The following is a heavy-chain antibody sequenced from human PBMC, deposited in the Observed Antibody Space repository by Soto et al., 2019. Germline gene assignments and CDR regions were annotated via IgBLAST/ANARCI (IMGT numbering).Heavy chain of an antibody. D-gene: IGHD3-3*01. J-gene: IGHJ5*02. CDR3: AREKGSMIFGVVISNWFDP. CDR1: GYTFTSYY. Sequence: GASVKVSCKASGYTFTSYYMHWVRQAPGQGLEWMGIINPSGGSTSYAQKFQGRVTMTRDTSTSTVYMELSSLRSEDTAVYYCAREKGSMIFGVVISNWFDPWGKGTLVTVAS. CDR2: INPSGGST. V-gene: IGHV1-46*01.